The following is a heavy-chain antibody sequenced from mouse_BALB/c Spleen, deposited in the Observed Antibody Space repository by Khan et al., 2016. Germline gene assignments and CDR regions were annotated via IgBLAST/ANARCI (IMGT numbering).Heavy chain of an antibody. V-gene: IGHV1-87*01. CDR3: ARGNFYTDYDY. CDR1: GYTFTTYW. Sequence: QVQLQQSGAELARPGASVKLSCKASGYTFTTYWMQWVKQRPGQGLEWIGAIYPGDGDTRYTQKFKGKATLTADKSSSTAYMQLSSLASEDSAVYYCARGNFYTDYDYWGQGTTLTVSS. J-gene: IGHJ2*01. D-gene: IGHD2-4*01. CDR2: IYPGDGDT.